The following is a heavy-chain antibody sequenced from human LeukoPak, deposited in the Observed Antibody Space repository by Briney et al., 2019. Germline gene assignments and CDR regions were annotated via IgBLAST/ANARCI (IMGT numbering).Heavy chain of an antibody. Sequence: ASVKVSCKASGGTFSSYAISWVRQAPGQGLEWMGRIIPILGIANYAQKFQGRVTITADKSTSTAYMELSSLRSEDTAVYYCATRLLWFGESYDAFDIWGQGTMVTVSS. CDR1: GGTFSSYA. CDR3: ATRLLWFGESYDAFDI. J-gene: IGHJ3*02. CDR2: IIPILGIA. V-gene: IGHV1-69*04. D-gene: IGHD3-10*01.